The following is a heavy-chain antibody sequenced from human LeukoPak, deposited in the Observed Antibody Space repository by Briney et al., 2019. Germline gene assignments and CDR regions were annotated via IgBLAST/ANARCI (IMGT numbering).Heavy chain of an antibody. CDR1: GFTFSIYT. CDR2: ISERGTK. CDR3: AKGPLSVGAYDFDY. Sequence: GGSLTLSCAASGFTFSIYTMKWVRQAPGRGLEWVSTISERGTKYYAESVKGRFTVSRDNSKIAVYLQMNSLRAEVTAVYYCAKGPLSVGAYDFDYWGQGTLVTVSS. D-gene: IGHD5-12*01. V-gene: IGHV3-23*01. J-gene: IGHJ4*02.